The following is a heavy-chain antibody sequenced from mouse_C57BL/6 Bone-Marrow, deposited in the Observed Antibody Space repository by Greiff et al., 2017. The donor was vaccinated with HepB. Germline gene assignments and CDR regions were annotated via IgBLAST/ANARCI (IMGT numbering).Heavy chain of an antibody. Sequence: EVMLVESGGGLVKPGGSLKLSCAASGFTFSSYAMSWVRQTPEKRLEWVATISDGGSYTYYPDNVKGRFTISRDNAKNNLYLQMSHLKSEDTAMYYCASYYGNYEAYWGQGTLVTVSA. D-gene: IGHD2-1*01. CDR3: ASYYGNYEAY. CDR2: ISDGGSYT. V-gene: IGHV5-4*03. J-gene: IGHJ3*01. CDR1: GFTFSSYA.